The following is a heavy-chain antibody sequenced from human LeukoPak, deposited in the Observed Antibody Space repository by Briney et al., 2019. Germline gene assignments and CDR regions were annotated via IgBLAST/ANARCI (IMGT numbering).Heavy chain of an antibody. CDR3: AREHHNGNY. Sequence: ETLSLTCTVSGGSISSYYWSWVRQAPGKGLEWVANIKQDGSEKYYVDSVKGRFTISRDNAKNSLYLQMNSLRAEDTAVYYCAREHHNGNYWGQGTLVTVSS. J-gene: IGHJ4*02. CDR2: IKQDGSEK. D-gene: IGHD1-1*01. CDR1: GGSISSYY. V-gene: IGHV3-7*01.